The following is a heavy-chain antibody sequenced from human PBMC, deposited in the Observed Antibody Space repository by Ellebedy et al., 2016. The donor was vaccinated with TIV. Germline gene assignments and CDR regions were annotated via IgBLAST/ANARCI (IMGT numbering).Heavy chain of an antibody. CDR1: GYTFTNYA. Sequence: AASVKVSCKASGYTFTNYAVHWVRQAPGQRLEWMGWINAGNGNTKYSQKFQGRVTITWDTSASTAYMELSSLRSEDSAMFYCASQSAMYTSGWKLGPTSLLSAFDIWGQGTMVTVSS. V-gene: IGHV1-3*01. J-gene: IGHJ3*02. CDR3: ASQSAMYTSGWKLGPTSLLSAFDI. D-gene: IGHD6-19*01. CDR2: INAGNGNT.